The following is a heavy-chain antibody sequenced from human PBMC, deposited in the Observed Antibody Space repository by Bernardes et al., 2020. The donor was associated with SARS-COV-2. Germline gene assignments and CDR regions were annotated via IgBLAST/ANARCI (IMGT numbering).Heavy chain of an antibody. CDR1: GGSISSSSYY. CDR3: ARGYDYDTYFDY. J-gene: IGHJ4*02. V-gene: IGHV4-39*01. Sequence: SETLSLTCTVSGGSISSSSYYWGRHRQRTGKGLEWIGSIDYSGSTYYNPSLKSRVTISVDTSKNQFPLKLSSVTAAAAAVYYCARGYDYDTYFDYWGQGTLVTVSS. CDR2: IDYSGST. D-gene: IGHD4-17*01.